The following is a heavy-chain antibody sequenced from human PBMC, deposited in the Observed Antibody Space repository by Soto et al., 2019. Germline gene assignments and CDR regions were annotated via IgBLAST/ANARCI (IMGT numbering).Heavy chain of an antibody. J-gene: IGHJ5*02. Sequence: QVQLVQSGAEVKKPGASVQVSCKASGYTFTSYDINWVRQATGQGLEWMGWMNPNSGNTGYAQKFQGRVTRTRNTSISTAYMELSSLRSEDTAVYYCARGIAIFGVVDPGGQGTLVTVSS. D-gene: IGHD3-3*01. CDR3: ARGIAIFGVVDP. CDR2: MNPNSGNT. CDR1: GYTFTSYD. V-gene: IGHV1-8*01.